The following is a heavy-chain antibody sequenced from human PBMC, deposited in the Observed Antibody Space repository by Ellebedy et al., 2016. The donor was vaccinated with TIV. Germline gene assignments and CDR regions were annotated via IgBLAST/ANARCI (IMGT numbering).Heavy chain of an antibody. CDR3: ARPSPQSGTTGSFEI. Sequence: GESLKISCQGSGYSFTSYWISWMRQMPGKGLEWIGRIDPGDSYTTYNPSFQGHVTISVDKSINTDYLHWDSLEASDNAMYYCARPSPQSGTTGSFEIWGQGALVTVSS. D-gene: IGHD1-7*01. CDR2: IDPGDSYT. CDR1: GYSFTSYW. V-gene: IGHV5-10-1*01. J-gene: IGHJ4*02.